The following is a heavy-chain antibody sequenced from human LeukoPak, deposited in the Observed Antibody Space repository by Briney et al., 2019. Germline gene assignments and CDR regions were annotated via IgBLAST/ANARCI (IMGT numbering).Heavy chain of an antibody. J-gene: IGHJ4*02. CDR1: GFTFSSYS. V-gene: IGHV3-21*01. D-gene: IGHD1-26*01. CDR3: ARVRVGATTRAFDY. Sequence: PGGSLRLSCAASGFTFSSYSMNWVRQAPGKGLEWVSSISSSSSYIYYADSVKGRFTISRDNAKNSLYLQMNSLRAEDTAVYYCARVRVGATTRAFDYWGQGTLATVSS. CDR2: ISSSSSYI.